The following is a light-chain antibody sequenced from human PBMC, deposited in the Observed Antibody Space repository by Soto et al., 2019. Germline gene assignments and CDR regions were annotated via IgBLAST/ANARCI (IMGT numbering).Light chain of an antibody. Sequence: EIVLTQSPDTVSLSPGERATLYCRASQSVGYSWLAWYQQKPAQAPRFLIYGASRKAAGISDRFSGSGSGADFKLTNTRLEPEDFAVYYCHQYGSYVTFGGGTKVEIK. CDR1: QSVGYSW. CDR2: GAS. V-gene: IGKV3-20*01. CDR3: HQYGSYVT. J-gene: IGKJ4*01.